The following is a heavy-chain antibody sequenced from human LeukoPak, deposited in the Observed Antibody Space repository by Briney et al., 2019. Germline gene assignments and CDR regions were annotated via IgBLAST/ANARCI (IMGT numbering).Heavy chain of an antibody. J-gene: IGHJ4*02. V-gene: IGHV1-18*01. CDR3: ARDFYGDSYFDY. CDR1: GYTFTSYS. Sequence: ASVKVSCKASGYTFTSYSISWVRQAHGQGIEWMGWISADNGNTNYAQKVQGRVTMTTDTSTSTAYMELRSLRSDDTAIYYCARDFYGDSYFDYWGQGTLVTVSS. D-gene: IGHD4-17*01. CDR2: ISADNGNT.